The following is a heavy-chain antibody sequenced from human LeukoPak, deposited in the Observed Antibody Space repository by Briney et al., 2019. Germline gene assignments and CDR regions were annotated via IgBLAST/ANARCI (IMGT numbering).Heavy chain of an antibody. J-gene: IGHJ4*02. D-gene: IGHD6-13*01. CDR2: IYYSGRT. CDR1: GGSISSYY. Sequence: SETLSLTSTVSGGSISSYYWSWIRQPPGKGLEWIGYIYYSGRTYYNPSLKSRVTISLDTSTNQFSLRLSSVTAADTAVFYCAREGGVAAAGRSGYFDYWGQGTLVTVSS. V-gene: IGHV4-59*06. CDR3: AREGGVAAAGRSGYFDY.